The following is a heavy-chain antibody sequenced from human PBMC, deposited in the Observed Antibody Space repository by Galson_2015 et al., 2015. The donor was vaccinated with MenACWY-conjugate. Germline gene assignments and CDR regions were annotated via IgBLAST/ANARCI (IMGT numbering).Heavy chain of an antibody. J-gene: IGHJ4*02. CDR3: TRNLLGYCTGTSCYLDS. Sequence: SLRLSCATSGFTFGDYVMSWFRQAPGKGLEWVGFIRTKTDGGATHYAASARGRFTISRDDFRAIVYLQMNSLETEDTAVYYCTRNLLGYCTGTSCYLDSWGRGALVTVSS. CDR2: IRTKTDGGAT. D-gene: IGHD2-2*01. CDR1: GFTFGDYV. V-gene: IGHV3-49*03.